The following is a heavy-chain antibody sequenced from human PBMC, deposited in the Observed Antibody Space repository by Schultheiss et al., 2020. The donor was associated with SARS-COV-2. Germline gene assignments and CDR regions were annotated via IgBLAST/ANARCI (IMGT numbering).Heavy chain of an antibody. Sequence: GSLKISCKGSGYSFTSYWIGWVRQMPGKGLEWMGIIYPGDSDTRYSPSFQGQVTISADKSISTAYLQWSSLKASDTAMYYCARLIEGPTVTAPFDYWGQGTLVTVSS. V-gene: IGHV5-51*01. J-gene: IGHJ4*02. CDR3: ARLIEGPTVTAPFDY. D-gene: IGHD4-17*01. CDR1: GYSFTSYW. CDR2: IYPGDSDT.